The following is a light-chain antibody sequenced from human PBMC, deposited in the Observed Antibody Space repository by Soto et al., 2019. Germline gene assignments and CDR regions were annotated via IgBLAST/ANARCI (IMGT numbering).Light chain of an antibody. Sequence: IQLTQSPSSLSASVGDRVTITCRASQGISSYLAWYQQKPGKAPKLLIYDASTLQSGVPSRFSASGSGTEFTLTISSLQPEDLATYYCQQYTSYWTFGQGTKVDIK. CDR2: DAS. CDR3: QQYTSYWT. V-gene: IGKV1-9*01. CDR1: QGISSY. J-gene: IGKJ1*01.